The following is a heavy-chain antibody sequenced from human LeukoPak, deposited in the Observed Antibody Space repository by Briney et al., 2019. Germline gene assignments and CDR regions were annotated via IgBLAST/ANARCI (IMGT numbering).Heavy chain of an antibody. CDR2: IKQDGSEK. CDR3: AELGITMIGGV. V-gene: IGHV3-7*01. CDR1: GFTFSSYW. D-gene: IGHD3-10*02. J-gene: IGHJ6*04. Sequence: GGSLRLSCAASGFTFSSYWMSWVRQAPGKGLEWVANIKQDGSEKYYVDSVKGRFTISRDNAENSLYLQMNSLRAEDTAVYYCAELGITMIGGVWGKGTTVTISS.